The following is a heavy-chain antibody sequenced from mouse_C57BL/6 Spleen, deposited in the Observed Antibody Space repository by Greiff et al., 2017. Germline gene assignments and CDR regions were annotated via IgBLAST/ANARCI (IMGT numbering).Heavy chain of an antibody. CDR3: TNSLSTYYFDY. CDR2: IDPETGGT. J-gene: IGHJ2*01. Sequence: QVQLQQSGAELVRPGASVTLSCKASGYTFTDYEMHWVKQTPVHGLEWIGAIDPETGGTAYNQKFKGKARLTADKSSSTAYMELRSLTSEDSAVDYCTNSLSTYYFDYWGQGTTLTVSS. V-gene: IGHV1-15*01. D-gene: IGHD5-1*01. CDR1: GYTFTDYE.